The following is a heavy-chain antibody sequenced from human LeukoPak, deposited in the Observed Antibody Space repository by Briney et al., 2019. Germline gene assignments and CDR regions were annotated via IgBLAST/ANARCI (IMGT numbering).Heavy chain of an antibody. CDR3: AKVAGAGFQFDP. V-gene: IGHV4-4*07. CDR1: GGSISSDY. J-gene: IGHJ5*02. CDR2: IYISGNT. D-gene: IGHD1-26*01. Sequence: SETLSLTCTVSGGSISSDYWSWIRQPAGKGLEWIGRIYISGNTKYNPSLKSRVTMSVDTSKNQFSLKLSSVTPADTAVYYCAKVAGAGFQFDPWGQGTLVTVSS.